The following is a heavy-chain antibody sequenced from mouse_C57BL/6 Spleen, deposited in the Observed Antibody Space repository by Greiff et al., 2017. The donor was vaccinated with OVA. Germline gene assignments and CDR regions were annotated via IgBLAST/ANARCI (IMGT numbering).Heavy chain of an antibody. Sequence: VQLQQSGPGLVQPSQSLSITCTVSGFSLTSYGVHWVRQSPGKGLEWLGVIWSGGSTDYNAAFISRLSISKDNSKSQVFFKMNSLQADDTAIYYCARWCYGSSYEVWYFDVWGTGTTVTVSS. CDR2: IWSGGST. CDR3: ARWCYGSSYEVWYFDV. CDR1: GFSLTSYG. D-gene: IGHD1-1*01. V-gene: IGHV2-2*01. J-gene: IGHJ1*03.